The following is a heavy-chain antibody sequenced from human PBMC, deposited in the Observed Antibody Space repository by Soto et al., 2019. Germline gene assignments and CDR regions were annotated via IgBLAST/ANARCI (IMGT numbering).Heavy chain of an antibody. CDR3: ARSPEPEKIFGVVIIHQNWFDP. V-gene: IGHV4-61*08. CDR1: GGSISSGGYY. Sequence: SESLSLTCTVSGGSISSGGYYWSWIRQHPGKGLEWIGYIYYSGSTNYNPSLKSRVTISVDTSKNQFSLKLSSVTAADTAVYYCARSPEPEKIFGVVIIHQNWFDPWGQGTLVTVSS. D-gene: IGHD3-3*01. J-gene: IGHJ5*02. CDR2: IYYSGST.